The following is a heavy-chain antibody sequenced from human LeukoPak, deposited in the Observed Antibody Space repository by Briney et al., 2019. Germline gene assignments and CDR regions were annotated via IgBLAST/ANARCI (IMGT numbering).Heavy chain of an antibody. D-gene: IGHD1-1*01. CDR3: ARSGELEDAFDI. CDR2: INHSGST. V-gene: IGHV4-34*01. Sequence: SETLSLTCAVYGGSFSGYYWSWIRQPPGKGLEWIGEINHSGSTNYNPSLKSRVTISVDTSKNQFSLKLSSVTAADTAVYYCARSGELEDAFDIWGRGTMVTVSS. J-gene: IGHJ3*02. CDR1: GGSFSGYY.